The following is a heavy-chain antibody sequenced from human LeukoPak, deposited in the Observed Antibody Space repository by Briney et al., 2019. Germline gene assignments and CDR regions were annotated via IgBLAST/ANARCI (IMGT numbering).Heavy chain of an antibody. J-gene: IGHJ4*02. CDR3: ARVAEAAAFDY. V-gene: IGHV3-23*01. CDR2: ISGSAART. Sequence: GGSLRLSCAASGFTFSTYGMTWVRQAPGRGLEWVSAISGSAARTFYADSVKGRFTISRDNSKNTLSLQMNSLRAEDTAVYYCARVAEAAAFDYWGQGTLVTVSS. D-gene: IGHD6-13*01. CDR1: GFTFSTYG.